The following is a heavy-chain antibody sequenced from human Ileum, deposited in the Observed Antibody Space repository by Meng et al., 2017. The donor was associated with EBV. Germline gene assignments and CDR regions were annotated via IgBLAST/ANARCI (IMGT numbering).Heavy chain of an antibody. V-gene: IGHV7-4-1*01. Sequence: QVQLVQSGSELKKPGXSVKVSCQAAGYTFTSSSMNWVRRAPGQGLEWMGWININTGNPTYAQGFTGRFVFSLDTSVSTAYLQIDSLKADDTAVYYCARGNGWRFDYWGQGTLVTVSS. CDR2: ININTGNP. CDR1: GYTFTSSS. J-gene: IGHJ4*02. D-gene: IGHD6-19*01. CDR3: ARGNGWRFDY.